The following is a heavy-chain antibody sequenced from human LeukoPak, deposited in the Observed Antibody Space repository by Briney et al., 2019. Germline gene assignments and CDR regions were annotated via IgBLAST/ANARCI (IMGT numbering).Heavy chain of an antibody. J-gene: IGHJ2*01. CDR1: GGSISSSSYY. D-gene: IGHD3-16*01. CDR2: IYYSGST. Sequence: SETLSLTCTVSGGSISSSSYYWGWIRQPPGKGLEWIGSIYYSGSTYYNPSLKSRVTISVDTSKNQFSLKLSSVTAADTAVYYCASQGGGGSVIRSLRYFDLWGRGTLVTVSS. CDR3: ASQGGGGSVIRSLRYFDL. V-gene: IGHV4-39*01.